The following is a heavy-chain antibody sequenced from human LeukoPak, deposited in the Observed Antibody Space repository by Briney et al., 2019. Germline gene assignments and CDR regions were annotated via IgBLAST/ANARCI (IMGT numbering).Heavy chain of an antibody. CDR1: GGFISSSNW. CDR3: ARAAARYGNYFDY. J-gene: IGHJ4*02. D-gene: IGHD1-1*01. V-gene: IGHV4-4*02. CDR2: IYHSGST. Sequence: SETLSLTCAVSGGFISSSNWWSWVRQPPGKGLEWIGEIYHSGSTNYNPSLKSRVTISVDKSKNQFSLKLSSVTAADTAVYYCARAAARYGNYFDYWGQGTLVTVSS.